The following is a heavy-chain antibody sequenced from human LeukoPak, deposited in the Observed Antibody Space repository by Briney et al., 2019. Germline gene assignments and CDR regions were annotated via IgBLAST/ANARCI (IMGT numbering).Heavy chain of an antibody. V-gene: IGHV4-34*01. J-gene: IGHJ3*02. Sequence: PSETLSLTCAVYGGSFSDNYWSWIRQPPGKGLEWIGEINHSGGTNYSPSLRSRVTISVDTSKNQFSLNLRSVTAADTAVYYCASPTTVTTSAYRAFDIWGQGTMVTVSA. D-gene: IGHD4-17*01. CDR2: INHSGGT. CDR1: GGSFSDNY. CDR3: ASPTTVTTSAYRAFDI.